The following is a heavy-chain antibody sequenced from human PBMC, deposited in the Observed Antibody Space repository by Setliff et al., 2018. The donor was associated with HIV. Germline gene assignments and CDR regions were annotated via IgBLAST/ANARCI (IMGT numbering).Heavy chain of an antibody. V-gene: IGHV1-8*01. CDR2: MNPNSGNT. J-gene: IGHJ6*03. Sequence: ASVKVSCKASGYTFTSHTIHWVRQAPGQGLEWMGWMNPNSGNTDYAQKFQGRVTMTRNTSISTAYMELSSLRSEDTAAYYCARGYCSSTSWYALGYYYYMDVWGKGTTVTVSS. CDR1: GYTFTSHT. D-gene: IGHD2-2*01. CDR3: ARGYCSSTSWYALGYYYYMDV.